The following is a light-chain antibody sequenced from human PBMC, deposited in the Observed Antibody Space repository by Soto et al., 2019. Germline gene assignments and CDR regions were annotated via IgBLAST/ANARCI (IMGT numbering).Light chain of an antibody. V-gene: IGKV1-5*03. CDR2: NAS. CDR1: QNINTC. J-gene: IGKJ1*01. CDR3: QQYNSYWT. Sequence: DIHMTQSPSTLSASVGDRVTITCQASQNINTCVAWYQQKPGKAPKLLIYNASNLESGVPSRFSGSGSGTEFTLTISSLQPDDFATYYCQQYNSYWTFGQGTKV.